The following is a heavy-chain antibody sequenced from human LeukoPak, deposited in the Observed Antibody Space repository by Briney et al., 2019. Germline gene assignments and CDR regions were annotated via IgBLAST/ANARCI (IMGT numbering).Heavy chain of an antibody. CDR3: ARLNGSGSYTPYYFDY. D-gene: IGHD3-10*01. Sequence: SETLSLTCTVSGGSISSYYWSWIRQPPGKGLEWIGYIYYSGSTNYNPSLKSRVTISVDTSKNQFSLKLSSVTAADTAVYYCARLNGSGSYTPYYFDYWGQGTLVTVSS. CDR2: IYYSGST. CDR1: GGSISSYY. V-gene: IGHV4-59*01. J-gene: IGHJ4*02.